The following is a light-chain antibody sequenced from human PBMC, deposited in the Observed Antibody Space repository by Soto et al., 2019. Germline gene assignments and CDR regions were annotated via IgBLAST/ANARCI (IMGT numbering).Light chain of an antibody. V-gene: IGLV1-51*01. CDR1: GSNIGNNY. CDR2: DNN. CDR3: GTWDSSLSAVV. Sequence: QSVLTQPPSLSAAPGQKVTLSCSGSGSNIGNNYVSWYQQLPGTAPKLLIYDNNKRPSGIPDRFSVSKSGTSATLGITGLQTGDEADYYCGTWDSSLSAVVFGGGTKVTVL. J-gene: IGLJ2*01.